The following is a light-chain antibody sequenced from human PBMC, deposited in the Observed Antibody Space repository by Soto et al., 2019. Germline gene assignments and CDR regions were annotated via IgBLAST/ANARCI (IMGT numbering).Light chain of an antibody. Sequence: EIVMTQSPATLSVSPGERATLSCRASQRVSSNLAWYQQKPGQAPRLLIYGASTRATGIPARFSGSGSGTEFTLTISSLQSEDFAVYHCQQYNNWPPLAFGGGTKVEIK. V-gene: IGKV3-15*01. J-gene: IGKJ4*01. CDR1: QRVSSN. CDR3: QQYNNWPPLA. CDR2: GAS.